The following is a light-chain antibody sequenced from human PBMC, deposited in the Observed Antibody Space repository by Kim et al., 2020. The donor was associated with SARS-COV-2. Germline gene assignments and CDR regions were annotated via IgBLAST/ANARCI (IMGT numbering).Light chain of an antibody. CDR1: SSNIGSNT. CDR2: SHN. CDR3: AAWDDSLNVV. V-gene: IGLV1-44*01. J-gene: IGLJ2*01. Sequence: ELTQPPSASETPGQRVTISCSGSSSNIGSNTVNWYQQLPGTAPKLLIYSHNQRPSGVPDRFSGSKSGTSASLAISGLQSEDEADYYCAAWDDSLNVVF.